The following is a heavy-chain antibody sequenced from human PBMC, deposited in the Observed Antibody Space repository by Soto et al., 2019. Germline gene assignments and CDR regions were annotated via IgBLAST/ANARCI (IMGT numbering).Heavy chain of an antibody. J-gene: IGHJ4*02. D-gene: IGHD3-22*01. V-gene: IGHV1-2*04. Sequence: ASVKVSCKASGYTFTVYYMHCVLQSPLQWLDWMGWINPNSGGTNYAQKFQGWVTMTRDTSISTAYMELSRLRSDDTAVYYCARDQSGTYYYDSSGYWVLNDWGQGTLVTVSS. CDR3: ARDQSGTYYYDSSGYWVLND. CDR1: GYTFTVYY. CDR2: INPNSGGT.